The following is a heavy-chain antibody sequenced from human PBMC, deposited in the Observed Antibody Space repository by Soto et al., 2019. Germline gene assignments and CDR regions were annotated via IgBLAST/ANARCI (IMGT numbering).Heavy chain of an antibody. Sequence: QVQLVQSGAEVKKPVSSVKVSCKASGGTFSSYASSWVRQAPGQGLEWMGGIIPIFGTANYAQKFQGRVTITADDYTSTSDMGLSSMGSEDTAVYYCARSYYDSSGYCSDYWGQGTLVTVSS. CDR3: ARSYYDSSGYCSDY. J-gene: IGHJ4*02. V-gene: IGHV1-69*01. CDR2: IIPIFGTA. D-gene: IGHD3-22*01. CDR1: GGTFSSYA.